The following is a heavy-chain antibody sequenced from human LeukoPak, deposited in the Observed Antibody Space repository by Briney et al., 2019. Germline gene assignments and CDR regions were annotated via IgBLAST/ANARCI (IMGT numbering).Heavy chain of an antibody. J-gene: IGHJ4*02. Sequence: GGSLRLSCAASGFIFSRYGMHWVRQAPGKGLEWVAFIRYDGSDKYYADSVKGRFSISRDNTKNTLYLQMISLGAEDTAVYYCAITHCSGGTCYFGYFDYWGQGTLVTVSS. CDR3: AITHCSGGTCYFGYFDY. V-gene: IGHV3-30*02. CDR1: GFIFSRYG. CDR2: IRYDGSDK. D-gene: IGHD2-15*01.